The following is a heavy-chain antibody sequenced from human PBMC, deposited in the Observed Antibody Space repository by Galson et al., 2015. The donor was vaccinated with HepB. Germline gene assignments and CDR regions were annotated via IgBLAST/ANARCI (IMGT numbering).Heavy chain of an antibody. D-gene: IGHD7-27*01. Sequence: SCKASGYTFSTGYNMHWVRQAPGQGLEWMGWISPSSGGTNYAQKFRGWVTMTRDTSISTFYMELSRLTSDDTAVYYCARTGPGHSDPSVDYWGQGTLVIVSS. J-gene: IGHJ4*02. V-gene: IGHV1-2*04. CDR2: ISPSSGGT. CDR1: GYTFSTGYN. CDR3: ARTGPGHSDPSVDY.